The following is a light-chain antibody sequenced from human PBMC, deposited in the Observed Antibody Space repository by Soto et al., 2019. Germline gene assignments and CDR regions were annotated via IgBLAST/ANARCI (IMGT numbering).Light chain of an antibody. CDR3: QKSSSIPYT. J-gene: IGKJ2*01. CDR2: AGS. Sequence: DIQMTQSPSSLSASVGDRVTITCRASQTISTYLNWYQQNPGKAPKLLIYAGSNLQNGVPSRFSGSGSGTDFTLTISSLQPEDFATYYCQKSSSIPYTFGQGTKLEIK. V-gene: IGKV1-39*01. CDR1: QTISTY.